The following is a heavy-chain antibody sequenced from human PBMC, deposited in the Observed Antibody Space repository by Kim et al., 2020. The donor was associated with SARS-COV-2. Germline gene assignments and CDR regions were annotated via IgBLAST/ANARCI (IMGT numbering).Heavy chain of an antibody. J-gene: IGHJ5*02. D-gene: IGHD6-13*01. CDR3: ARLRYSSSFYWFDP. V-gene: IGHV5-51*01. Sequence: NPAFQGQVTISANKSISTAYLQWSSLKASDTAMYYCARLRYSSSFYWFDPWGQGTLVTVSS.